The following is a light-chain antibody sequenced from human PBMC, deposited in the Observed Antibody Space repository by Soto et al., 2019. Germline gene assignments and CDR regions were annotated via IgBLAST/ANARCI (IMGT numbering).Light chain of an antibody. CDR3: NSYTSSSTYV. J-gene: IGLJ1*01. Sequence: QSALTQPASVSGSPGQSITISCTGTSSDVGGYNYVSWYQQHPGKAPKLVIYDVSNRPSGVSNRFSGSKSGNTASLTISGLQAEDEADYYCNSYTSSSTYVFGTGTTVTV. CDR1: SSDVGGYNY. CDR2: DVS. V-gene: IGLV2-14*01.